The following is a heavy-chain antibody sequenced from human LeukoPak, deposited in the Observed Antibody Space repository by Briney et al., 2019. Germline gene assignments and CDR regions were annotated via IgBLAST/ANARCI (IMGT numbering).Heavy chain of an antibody. CDR1: GGSFSGYY. J-gene: IGHJ4*02. Sequence: SETLSLTCAVYGGSFSGYYWSWIRQPPGKGLEWIGEINHSGSTNYNPSLKSRVTILVDTSKNQFSLKLSSVTAADTAVYYCARVMGYERYYFDYWGQGTLVTVSS. D-gene: IGHD5-12*01. CDR3: ARVMGYERYYFDY. V-gene: IGHV4-34*01. CDR2: INHSGST.